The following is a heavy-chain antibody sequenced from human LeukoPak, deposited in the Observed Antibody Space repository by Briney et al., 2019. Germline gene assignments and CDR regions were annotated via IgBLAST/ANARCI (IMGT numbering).Heavy chain of an antibody. D-gene: IGHD1-26*01. V-gene: IGHV1-18*01. Sequence: ASVKVSCKASGYTFISYGISWVRHAPGQGLEWMGWISGYNGNTNYAQKFQGRVTITADESTSTAYMELSSLRSEDTAVYYCARKVGANYYGMDVWGQGTTVTVSS. CDR2: ISGYNGNT. CDR3: ARKVGANYYGMDV. J-gene: IGHJ6*02. CDR1: GYTFISYG.